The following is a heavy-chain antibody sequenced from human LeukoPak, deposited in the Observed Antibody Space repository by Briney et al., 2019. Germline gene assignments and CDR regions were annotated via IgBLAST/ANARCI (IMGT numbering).Heavy chain of an antibody. D-gene: IGHD3-22*01. CDR3: AKLDYYDTH. CDR2: ITGSSAST. V-gene: IGHV3-23*01. J-gene: IGHJ4*02. Sequence: AGGSLRLSCAASGFTFSSYAMSWVSQAPGKGLEWASSITGSSASTYYADSVKGRFTISRDNSKNTLYLQMNSLRAEDTAVYFCAKLDYYDTHWGQGTLVTVSS. CDR1: GFTFSSYA.